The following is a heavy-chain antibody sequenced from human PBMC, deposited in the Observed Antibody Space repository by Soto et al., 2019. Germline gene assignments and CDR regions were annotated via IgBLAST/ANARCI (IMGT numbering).Heavy chain of an antibody. CDR1: GGSISSSSYY. CDR3: ARLDRGSYLYFDY. V-gene: IGHV4-39*01. CDR2: IYYSGST. J-gene: IGHJ4*02. Sequence: QLQLQESGPGLVKPSETLSLTCTVSGGSISSSSYYWGWIRQPPGKGLEWIGSIYYSGSTYYNPSLKSRVTISVDTSKNQFSLKLSSVTAADTAVYYCARLDRGSYLYFDYWGQGTLVTVSS. D-gene: IGHD1-26*01.